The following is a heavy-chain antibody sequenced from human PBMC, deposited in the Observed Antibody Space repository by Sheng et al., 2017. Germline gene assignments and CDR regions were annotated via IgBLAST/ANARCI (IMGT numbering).Heavy chain of an antibody. D-gene: IGHD2-2*02. V-gene: IGHV4-34*01. J-gene: IGHJ1*01. CDR1: GGSFSGYY. Sequence: QVQLQQWGAGLLKPSETLSLTCAVYGGSFSGYYWSWIRQPPGKGLEWIGEINHSGSTNYNPSLKSRVTISVDTSKNQFSLKLSSVTAADTAVYYCAIVVVPAAIPRDAEYFQHWGQGTLVTVSS. CDR2: INHSGST. CDR3: AIVVVPAAIPRDAEYFQH.